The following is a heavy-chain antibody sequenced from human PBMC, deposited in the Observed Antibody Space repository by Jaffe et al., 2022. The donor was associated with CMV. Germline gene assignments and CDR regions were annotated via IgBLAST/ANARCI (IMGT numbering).Heavy chain of an antibody. V-gene: IGHV2-26*01. Sequence: QVTLKESGPVLVKPTETLTLTCTVSGFSLSNARMGVSWIRQPPGKALEWLAHIFSNDEKSYSTSLKSRLTISKDTSKSQVVLTMTNMDPVDTATYYCARSKGYYYGSGSPIPHFDYWGQGTLVTVSS. J-gene: IGHJ4*02. D-gene: IGHD3-10*01. CDR2: IFSNDEK. CDR3: ARSKGYYYGSGSPIPHFDY. CDR1: GFSLSNARMG.